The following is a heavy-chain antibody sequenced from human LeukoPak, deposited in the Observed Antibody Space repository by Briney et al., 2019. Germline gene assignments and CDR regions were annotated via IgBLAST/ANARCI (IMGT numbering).Heavy chain of an antibody. CDR2: INHSGST. CDR3: ARVDIVATIHFDY. V-gene: IGHV4-34*01. CDR1: GGSFSGYC. Sequence: TSETLSLTCAVYGGSFSGYCWSWIRQPPGKGLEWIGEINHSGSTNYNPSLKSRVTTSVDTSKNQFSLKLSSVTAADTAVYYCARVDIVATIHFDYWGQGTLVTVSS. J-gene: IGHJ4*02. D-gene: IGHD5-12*01.